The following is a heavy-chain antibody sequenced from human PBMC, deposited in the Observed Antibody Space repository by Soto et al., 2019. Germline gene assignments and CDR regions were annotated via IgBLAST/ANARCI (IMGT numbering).Heavy chain of an antibody. CDR2: ISSSSSTI. Sequence: PGGSLRLSCAASGFTFSSYSMNWVRQAPGKGLEWVSYISSSSSTIYYAESVKGRFTISRDNAKNSLYLQMNSLRAEDTAVYYCARDSGYSYGPLDYWGQGTLVTVSS. CDR3: ARDSGYSYGPLDY. D-gene: IGHD5-18*01. J-gene: IGHJ4*02. V-gene: IGHV3-48*01. CDR1: GFTFSSYS.